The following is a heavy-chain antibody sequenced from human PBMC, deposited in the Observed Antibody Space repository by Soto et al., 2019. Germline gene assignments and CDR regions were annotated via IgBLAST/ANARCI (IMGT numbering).Heavy chain of an antibody. J-gene: IGHJ4*02. CDR2: IYYSGST. Sequence: SETLSLTCTVSGGSISSYYWSWIRQPPGKGLEWIGYIYYSGSTNYNPSLKSRVTISVDTSKNQFSLKLSSVTAADTAVYYCGRHKYDFWSGHLDYWGQGTLVTVSS. CDR3: GRHKYDFWSGHLDY. V-gene: IGHV4-59*01. CDR1: GGSISSYY. D-gene: IGHD3-3*01.